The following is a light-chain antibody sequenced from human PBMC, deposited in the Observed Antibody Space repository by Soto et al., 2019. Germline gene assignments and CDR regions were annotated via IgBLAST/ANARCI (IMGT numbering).Light chain of an antibody. CDR1: SSNIGAGYD. V-gene: IGLV1-40*01. J-gene: IGLJ1*01. CDR3: QSSDSRLSGSDV. CDR2: GDS. Sequence: QLLLTQPPSVSGAPGQRVTISCTGSSSNIGAGYDVNWYQQLPGTAPKLLIFGDSNRPSGVPDRFSGSKSGTSASLAITGLQAADEADYYCQSSDSRLSGSDVFGTGTKVTVL.